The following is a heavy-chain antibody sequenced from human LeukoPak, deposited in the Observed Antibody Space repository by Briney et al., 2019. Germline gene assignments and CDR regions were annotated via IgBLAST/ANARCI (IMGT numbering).Heavy chain of an antibody. J-gene: IGHJ6*02. Sequence: ASVKVSCKASGYTFTSNGISWVRQAPGQGLEWMGWISAYNGNTNYAQKLRGRVTMTTDTSTSTAYMELRSLRSDDTAVYYCARGSYGLVKYYYYGMDVWGQGTTVTVSS. V-gene: IGHV1-18*01. CDR2: ISAYNGNT. CDR1: GYTFTSNG. CDR3: ARGSYGLVKYYYYGMDV. D-gene: IGHD5-18*01.